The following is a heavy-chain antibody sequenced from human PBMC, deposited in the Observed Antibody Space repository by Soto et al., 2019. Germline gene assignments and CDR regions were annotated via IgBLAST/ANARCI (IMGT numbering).Heavy chain of an antibody. Sequence: ASVKVSCTASGYTFTSYDINWVRQATGQGLEWMGWMNPNSGNTGYAQKFQGRVTMTRNTSISTACMELSSLRSEDTAVYYCAREAARSGGNDYRGQGTLVTVSS. CDR1: GYTFTSYD. D-gene: IGHD6-6*01. V-gene: IGHV1-8*01. CDR3: AREAARSGGNDY. CDR2: MNPNSGNT. J-gene: IGHJ4*02.